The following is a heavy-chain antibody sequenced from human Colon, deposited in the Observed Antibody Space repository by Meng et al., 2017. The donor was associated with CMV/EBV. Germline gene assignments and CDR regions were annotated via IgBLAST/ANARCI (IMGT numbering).Heavy chain of an antibody. CDR3: GTFGGDFDY. CDR1: GYTFTGYL. J-gene: IGHJ4*02. Sequence: LMQSGGEVWAPWASVKVSCKASGYTFTGYLIHWVRQAPGQGLEWMGWINPYSGDTIYAQKFEVGVTMTRDASITTAYLELSSLKSDGTAVYYCGTFGGDFDYWGQGTLVTVSS. V-gene: IGHV1-2*02. D-gene: IGHD3-3*01. CDR2: INPYSGDT.